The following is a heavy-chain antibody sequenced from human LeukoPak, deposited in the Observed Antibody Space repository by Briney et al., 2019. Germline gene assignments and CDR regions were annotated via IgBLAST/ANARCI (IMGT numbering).Heavy chain of an antibody. CDR1: GSTFSSYA. CDR2: ISYDGSNK. CDR3: ARDQDSADRWGLGMDV. J-gene: IGHJ6*02. V-gene: IGHV3-30-3*01. Sequence: GGSLRLSCAASGSTFSSYAMHWVRQAPGKGLEWVAVISYDGSNKYYADSVKGRFTISRDNSKNTLYLQMNSLRAEDTAVYYCARDQDSADRWGLGMDVWGQGTTVTVSS. D-gene: IGHD3-16*01.